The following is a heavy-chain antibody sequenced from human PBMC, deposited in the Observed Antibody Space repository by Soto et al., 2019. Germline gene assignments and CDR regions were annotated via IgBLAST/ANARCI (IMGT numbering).Heavy chain of an antibody. CDR3: AKDVHYDIVTGIEYVDH. D-gene: IGHD3-9*01. V-gene: IGHV3-23*01. CDR2: ISGTGRVT. J-gene: IGHJ1*01. Sequence: EVQLLESGGGLVQPGGSLKISCAVSGFTFSSYAMRWVRQAPGKGLEWVSGISGTGRVTNYAESVKGRFTISRDNPKNTLSLEMKSLRAEDTAGYYCAKDVHYDIVTGIEYVDHWVQGTLVTVSS. CDR1: GFTFSSYA.